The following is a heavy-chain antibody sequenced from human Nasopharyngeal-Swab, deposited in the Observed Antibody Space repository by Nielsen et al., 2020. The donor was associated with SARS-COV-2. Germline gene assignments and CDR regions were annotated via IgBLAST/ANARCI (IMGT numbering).Heavy chain of an antibody. CDR3: ARGALSRGFDY. CDR1: GGSFSGYY. CDR2: INHSGST. J-gene: IGHJ4*02. V-gene: IGHV4-34*01. D-gene: IGHD2/OR15-2a*01. Sequence: SETLSPTGAVYGGSFSGYYWSWIRKPPGKGLEWIGEINHSGSTNYNPSLKSRVTISVDTSKNQFSLKLSSVTAADTAVYYCARGALSRGFDYWGQGTLVTVSS.